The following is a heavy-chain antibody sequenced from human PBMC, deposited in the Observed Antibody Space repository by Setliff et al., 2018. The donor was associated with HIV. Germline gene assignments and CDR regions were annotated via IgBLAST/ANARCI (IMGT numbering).Heavy chain of an antibody. CDR3: ARDPGGLYCTSSSCQGGCFDP. Sequence: SETLSLTCTVSGDFFSSDYYWGWIRQSPGKGLEWIGSINYSGITNYSPSLRGRVSISVDTSKSQISLRLNSVSAADTAVYYCARDPGGLYCTSSSCQGGCFDPWGQGALVTVSS. CDR1: GDFFSSDYY. CDR2: INYSGIT. V-gene: IGHV4-61*01. J-gene: IGHJ5*02. D-gene: IGHD2-2*01.